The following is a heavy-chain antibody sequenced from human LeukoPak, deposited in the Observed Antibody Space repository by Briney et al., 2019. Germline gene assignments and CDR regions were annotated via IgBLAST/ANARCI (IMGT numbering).Heavy chain of an antibody. CDR2: ISYDGTNK. CDR1: GFTFSNYA. J-gene: IGHJ4*02. V-gene: IGHV3-30-3*01. CDR3: ARLFRVVVPAANTHFDY. Sequence: GGSLRLSCAASGFTFSNYAMHWVRQAPGKGLEWVAVISYDGTNKYYADSVKGRFTISRDNSKNTLYLQMNSLRAEDTAVYYCARLFRVVVPAANTHFDYWGQGTLVTVSS. D-gene: IGHD2-2*01.